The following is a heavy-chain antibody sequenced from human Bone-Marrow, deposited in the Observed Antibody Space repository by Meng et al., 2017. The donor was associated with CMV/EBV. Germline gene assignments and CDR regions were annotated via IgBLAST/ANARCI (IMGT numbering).Heavy chain of an antibody. V-gene: IGHV4-34*01. Sequence: SETLSLTCAAYGGSFSGYYWSWIRQPPGKGLEWIREINHSGSTNYNPSLKSRVTISVDTSKNQFSLKLSSVTAADTAVYYCASTPRTDDFWSGSYAFDIWGQGTMVTVSS. D-gene: IGHD3-3*01. J-gene: IGHJ3*02. CDR1: GGSFSGYY. CDR2: INHSGST. CDR3: ASTPRTDDFWSGSYAFDI.